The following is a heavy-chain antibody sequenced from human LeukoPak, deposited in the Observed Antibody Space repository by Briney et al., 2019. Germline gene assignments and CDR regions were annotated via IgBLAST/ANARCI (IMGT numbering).Heavy chain of an antibody. CDR3: AANVGYCSGGSCYPVDY. CDR1: GGSISSYY. CDR2: IYTSGST. Sequence: SETLSLTCTVSGGSISSYYWSWIRQPAGKGLEWIGRIYTSGSTNYYPSLKSRVTISVDTSKNQFSLKLSYVIAADTAVYYCAANVGYCSGGSCYPVDYWGQGTLVTVSS. J-gene: IGHJ4*02. D-gene: IGHD2-15*01. V-gene: IGHV4-4*07.